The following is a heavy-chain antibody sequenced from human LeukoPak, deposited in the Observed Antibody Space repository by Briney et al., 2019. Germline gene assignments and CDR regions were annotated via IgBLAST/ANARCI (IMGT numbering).Heavy chain of an antibody. D-gene: IGHD6-19*01. J-gene: IGHJ2*01. V-gene: IGHV4-59*11. CDR3: ARDSVYSSGWYSYWYFDL. CDR2: IYYSGST. Sequence: SETLSLTCTVSGGSISSHYWSWIRQPPGKGLEWIGYIYYSGSTNYNPSLKSRVTISVDTSKNQFSLKLSSVTAADTAVYYCARDSVYSSGWYSYWYFDLWGRDTLVTVSS. CDR1: GGSISSHY.